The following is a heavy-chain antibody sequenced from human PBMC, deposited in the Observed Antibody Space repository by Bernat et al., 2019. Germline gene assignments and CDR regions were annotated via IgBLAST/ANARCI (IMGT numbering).Heavy chain of an antibody. J-gene: IGHJ3*02. CDR3: ARGVVGATLGDDAFDI. D-gene: IGHD1-26*01. Sequence: QVQLVQSGAEVKKPGSSVKVSCKASGGTFSSYAISWVRQAPGQGLEWMGRIIPILGIANYAQKFQGRVTITADKSTSTAYMELSSLRSEDTAVYYCARGVVGATLGDDAFDIWGQGTMVTISS. V-gene: IGHV1-69*04. CDR1: GGTFSSYA. CDR2: IIPILGIA.